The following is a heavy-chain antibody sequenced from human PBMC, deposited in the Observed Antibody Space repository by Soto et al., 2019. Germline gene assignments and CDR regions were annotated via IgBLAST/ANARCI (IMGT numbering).Heavy chain of an antibody. CDR1: GFTFSSYA. D-gene: IGHD3-16*01. CDR2: ISGSGGST. Sequence: GGSLRLSCAASGFTFSSYAMSWVRQAPGKGLEWVSAISGSGGSTYYADSVKGRFTISRDNSKNTLYLQMNSLRAEDTAVYYCATDLWGTQRNYWGQGTLVTVSS. V-gene: IGHV3-23*01. CDR3: ATDLWGTQRNY. J-gene: IGHJ4*02.